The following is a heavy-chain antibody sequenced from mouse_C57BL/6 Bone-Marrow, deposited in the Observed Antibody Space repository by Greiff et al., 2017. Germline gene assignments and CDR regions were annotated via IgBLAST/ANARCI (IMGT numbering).Heavy chain of an antibody. CDR1: GFNIKDDY. CDR3: TSDYGANYYAMDY. Sequence: VQLQQSGAELVRPGASVKLSCTASGFNIKDDYMHWVKQRPEQGLEWIGWIDPENGDTEYAPKFQGKATIPAATSSNTAYLQLSSLTSESTASYYCTSDYGANYYAMDYWGKGTSVTVSS. CDR2: IDPENGDT. D-gene: IGHD2-4*01. V-gene: IGHV14-4*01. J-gene: IGHJ4*01.